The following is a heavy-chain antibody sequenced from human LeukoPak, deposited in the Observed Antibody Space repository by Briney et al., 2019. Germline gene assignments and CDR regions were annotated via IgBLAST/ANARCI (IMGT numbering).Heavy chain of an antibody. D-gene: IGHD3-16*01. Sequence: PGGSLRLSCATSGFTFTNYAMNWVRQAPGKGLGWVSAVTGPGDTTYYADSVKGRFFMSREDSKTTVYLQMNSLRAEDTAIYYCAKGAEIDIWGQGTLVTVSS. CDR3: AKGAEIDI. CDR1: GFTFTNYA. CDR2: VTGPGDTT. V-gene: IGHV3-23*01. J-gene: IGHJ4*02.